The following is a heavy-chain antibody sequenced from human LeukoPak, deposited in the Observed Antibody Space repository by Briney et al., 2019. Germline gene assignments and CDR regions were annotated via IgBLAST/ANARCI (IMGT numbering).Heavy chain of an antibody. Sequence: GGSLRLSCAASGFTFSSYTMSWVRQAPGKGLEWVSALSGSGGSTYYTDSVKGRFTVSRDNSENTLYLQMNSLRAEDTAVYYCAKDPRSLYSGSYYFDYWGQGTLVTVSS. D-gene: IGHD1-26*01. CDR1: GFTFSSYT. V-gene: IGHV3-23*01. CDR3: AKDPRSLYSGSYYFDY. CDR2: LSGSGGST. J-gene: IGHJ4*02.